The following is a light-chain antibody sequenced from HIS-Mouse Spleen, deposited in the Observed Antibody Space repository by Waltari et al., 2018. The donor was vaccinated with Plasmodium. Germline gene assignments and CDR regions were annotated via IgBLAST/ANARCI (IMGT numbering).Light chain of an antibody. V-gene: IGKV3-15*01. CDR2: GAS. Sequence: EIVLTQSPATLSVSPGERATLSCTASQSVSSNLAWYQQKPGQAPRLLIYGASTMATGIPARFSGSGSGTEFTLTISSLQSEDFAVYYCQQYNNWSFTFGPGTKVDIK. CDR3: QQYNNWSFT. CDR1: QSVSSN. J-gene: IGKJ3*01.